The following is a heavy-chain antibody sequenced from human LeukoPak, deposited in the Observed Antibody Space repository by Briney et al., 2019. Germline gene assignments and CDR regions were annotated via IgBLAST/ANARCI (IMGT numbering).Heavy chain of an antibody. Sequence: GGSLRLSCAASGFTFSSYGMHWVRQAPGKGLEWVAVIWYDGSNKYYADSVKGRFTISRDNFKNTLYLQMNSLRAGDTAVYYCARGGDSGSFDYWGQGTLVTVSS. CDR2: IWYDGSNK. J-gene: IGHJ4*02. D-gene: IGHD1-26*01. CDR1: GFTFSSYG. V-gene: IGHV3-33*01. CDR3: ARGGDSGSFDY.